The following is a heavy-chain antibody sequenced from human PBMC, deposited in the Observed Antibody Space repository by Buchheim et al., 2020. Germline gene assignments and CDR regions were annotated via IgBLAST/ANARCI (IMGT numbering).Heavy chain of an antibody. D-gene: IGHD1-26*01. V-gene: IGHV4-34*01. J-gene: IGHJ4*02. CDR2: INHSGST. CDR3: ARDSERATVY. CDR1: GGSFSDYY. Sequence: QVQLQQWGAGLLKPSETLSLPCAVYGGSFSDYYWSWIRQPPGKGLEWIGEINHSGSTNFHPSLQRRVTMSVDTSKNQFSLKLSSVTAADTAVDYCARDSERATVYWGQGNL.